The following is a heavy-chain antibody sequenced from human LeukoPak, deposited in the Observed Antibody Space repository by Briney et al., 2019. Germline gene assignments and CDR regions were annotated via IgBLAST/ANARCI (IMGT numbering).Heavy chain of an antibody. CDR2: IYPGDSDT. CDR1: GYSFTSYW. CDR3: ARLPNYYDSSGYYLDY. J-gene: IGHJ4*02. Sequence: GESLKISCKGSGYSFTSYWIGWVRQMPGKGLEWMGIIYPGDSDTRYSPSFQGQVTISADKSISTAYLQWSSLKASDTAMYYCARLPNYYDSSGYYLDYWGQGTLVTFSS. V-gene: IGHV5-51*01. D-gene: IGHD3-22*01.